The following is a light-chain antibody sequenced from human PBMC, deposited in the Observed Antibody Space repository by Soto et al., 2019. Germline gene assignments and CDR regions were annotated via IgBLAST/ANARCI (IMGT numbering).Light chain of an antibody. J-gene: IGKJ2*01. V-gene: IGKV3-15*01. CDR3: HQYGSSLGT. CDR2: GAS. CDR1: QSVSSN. Sequence: ETVLTHSPATLAVSPWGGRSLXFRASQSVSSNLVWYQHKPGQAPRLLIYGASTRATDIPARFSGSGSGTDFTLTISRLEPEDFAVYYCHQYGSSLGTFGQGTKVDIK.